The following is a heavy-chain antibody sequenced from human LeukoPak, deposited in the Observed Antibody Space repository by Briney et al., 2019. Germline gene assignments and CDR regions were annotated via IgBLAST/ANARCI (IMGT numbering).Heavy chain of an antibody. D-gene: IGHD3-10*01. Sequence: SVKVSCKASGGTFSSYAISWVRQAPGQGLEWMGEIIPIFGTANYAQKFQGRVTITTDESTSTAYMELSSLRSEDTAVYYCARSLGSQEGFDYWGQGTLVTVSS. CDR1: GGTFSSYA. V-gene: IGHV1-69*05. CDR2: IIPIFGTA. J-gene: IGHJ4*02. CDR3: ARSLGSQEGFDY.